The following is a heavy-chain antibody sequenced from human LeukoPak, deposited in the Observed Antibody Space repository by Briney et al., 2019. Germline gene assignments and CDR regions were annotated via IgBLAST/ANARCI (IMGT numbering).Heavy chain of an antibody. CDR3: AKGGWAAYFDY. CDR2: ISGSGGST. J-gene: IGHJ4*02. D-gene: IGHD1-26*01. V-gene: IGHV3-23*01. Sequence: GGSLRLSCAASGFTFSSYAMSWVRQAPGKGLEWVLTISGSGGSTYYADSVKGRFTISRDNSKNTLYLQMNSLRAEDTAVYYCAKGGWAAYFDYWGQGTLVTVSS. CDR1: GFTFSSYA.